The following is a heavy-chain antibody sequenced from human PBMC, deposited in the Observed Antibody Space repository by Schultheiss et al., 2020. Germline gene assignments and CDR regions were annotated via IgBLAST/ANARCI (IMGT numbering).Heavy chain of an antibody. D-gene: IGHD4-17*01. J-gene: IGHJ5*02. V-gene: IGHV1-2*02. CDR3: ARDSGSTLTTFGPPGHP. CDR2: INPNSGGT. Sequence: ASVKVSCKASGYTFTGYYMHWVRQAPGQGLEWMGWINPNSGGTNYAQKFQGRVTMTRDTSISTAYMELTSLTSDDTAVYYCARDSGSTLTTFGPPGHPWGQGTLVTVPS. CDR1: GYTFTGYY.